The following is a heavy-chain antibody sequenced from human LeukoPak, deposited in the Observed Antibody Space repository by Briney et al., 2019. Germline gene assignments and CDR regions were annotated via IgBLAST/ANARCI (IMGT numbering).Heavy chain of an antibody. D-gene: IGHD3-10*01. J-gene: IGHJ6*03. Sequence: SETLSLTCTVSGGSISSSSYYWGWIRRPPGKGLEWIGSIYYSGSTYYNPSLKSRVTISVDTSKNQFSLKLSSVTAADTAVYYCARHFKGVRGVMGYYYYYYMDVWGKGTTVTVSS. V-gene: IGHV4-39*01. CDR2: IYYSGST. CDR3: ARHFKGVRGVMGYYYYYYMDV. CDR1: GGSISSSSYY.